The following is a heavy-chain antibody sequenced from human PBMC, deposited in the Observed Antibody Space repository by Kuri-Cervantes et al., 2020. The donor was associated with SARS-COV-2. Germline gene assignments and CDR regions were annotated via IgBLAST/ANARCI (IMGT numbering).Heavy chain of an antibody. V-gene: IGHV3-7*01. J-gene: IGHJ5*02. CDR1: GFTSSIYW. Sequence: GESLKISCAASGFTSSIYWMSWVRQAPGKGLECVANIKQDGSEKYYVDSVKGRFTISRDNSKNTLYLQMNSLRAEDTAVYYCAKDHYYGSGSWFDPWGQGTLVTVSS. CDR3: AKDHYYGSGSWFDP. D-gene: IGHD3-10*01. CDR2: IKQDGSEK.